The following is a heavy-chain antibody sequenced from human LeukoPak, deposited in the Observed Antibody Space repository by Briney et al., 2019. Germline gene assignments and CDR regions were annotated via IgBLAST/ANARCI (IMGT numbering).Heavy chain of an antibody. Sequence: SETLSLTCTVSGGSISSYYWSWIRQPAGKGLEWIGRIYTSGSTNYNPSLKSRVTISVDKSKNQFSLKLSSVTAADTAVYYCAESYSVGCDKHPERQVGLFGLWGPGT. D-gene: IGHD2-21*01. V-gene: IGHV4-4*07. CDR1: GGSISSYY. J-gene: IGHJ6*01. CDR2: IYTSGST. CDR3: AESYSVGCDKHPERQVGLFGL.